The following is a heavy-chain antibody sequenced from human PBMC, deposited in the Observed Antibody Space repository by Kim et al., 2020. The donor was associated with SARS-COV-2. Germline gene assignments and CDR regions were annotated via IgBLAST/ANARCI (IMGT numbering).Heavy chain of an antibody. CDR2: ISYDGSNK. V-gene: IGHV3-30*03. Sequence: GGSLRLSCAASGFTFSSYGMHWVRQAPGKGLEWVAVISYDGSNKYYADSVKGRFTISRDNSKNTLYLQMNSLRAEDTAVYYCATPYYDFCSGYPDYYYG. CDR1: GFTFSSYG. J-gene: IGHJ6*01. D-gene: IGHD3-3*01. CDR3: ATPYYDFCSGYPDYYYG.